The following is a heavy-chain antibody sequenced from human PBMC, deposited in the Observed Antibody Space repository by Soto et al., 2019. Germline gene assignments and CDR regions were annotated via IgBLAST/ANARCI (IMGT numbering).Heavy chain of an antibody. J-gene: IGHJ6*02. D-gene: IGHD6-19*01. CDR1: GDSVSSNSAA. Sequence: SQTLSLTCAISGDSVSSNSAAWNWIRQSPSRGPEWLGRTYYRSKWYNDYAVSVKSRITINPDTSKNQFSLRLNSVTPEYTAVYYCARGGEWLDAYYFYYGMDVWGRGTTVTVSS. CDR3: ARGGEWLDAYYFYYGMDV. V-gene: IGHV6-1*01. CDR2: TYYRSKWYN.